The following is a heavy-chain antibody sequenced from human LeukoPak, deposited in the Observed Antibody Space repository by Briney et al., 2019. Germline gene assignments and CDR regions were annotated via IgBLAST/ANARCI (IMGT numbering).Heavy chain of an antibody. CDR3: AKTMLNQEAMVPFDY. CDR2: ISGSGGST. CDR1: GFTFSSYA. V-gene: IGHV3-23*01. J-gene: IGHJ4*02. D-gene: IGHD5-18*01. Sequence: GGSLRLSCAASGFTFSSYAMSWVRQAPGKGLEWVSAISGSGGSTYYAASVKGRFTISRDNSKNTLYLQMNSLRAEDTAVYYCAKTMLNQEAMVPFDYWGQGTLVTVSS.